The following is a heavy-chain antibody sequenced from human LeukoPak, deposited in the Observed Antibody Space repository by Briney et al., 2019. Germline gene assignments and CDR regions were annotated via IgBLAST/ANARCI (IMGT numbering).Heavy chain of an antibody. J-gene: IGHJ4*02. Sequence: GGSLRLSCAASGFTVSSNYMSWVRQAPGKGLEWVSVIYSGGSTYYADSVKGRFTISRDNSKNTLYLQMNSLRVEDTAVYYCAKHDNGFLLYWGQGTLVTVSS. CDR3: AKHDNGFLLY. D-gene: IGHD2-8*01. V-gene: IGHV3-53*01. CDR2: IYSGGST. CDR1: GFTVSSNY.